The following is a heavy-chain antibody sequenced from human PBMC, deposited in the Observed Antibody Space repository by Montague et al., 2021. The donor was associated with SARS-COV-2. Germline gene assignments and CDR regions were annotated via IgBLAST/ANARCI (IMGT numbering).Heavy chain of an antibody. Sequence: SETLSLTCTVSGFSIGSGDYWGWIRQPPGKGLEWIGSIYHSGTTYYNTPPQSRLTMSIDTSTNQFSLRLTSVTAADTAVFFCVREKAGGLRNVFDIWGQGTTVTVSS. CDR1: GFSIGSGDY. J-gene: IGHJ3*02. V-gene: IGHV4-38-2*02. CDR3: VREKAGGLRNVFDI. CDR2: IYHSGTT.